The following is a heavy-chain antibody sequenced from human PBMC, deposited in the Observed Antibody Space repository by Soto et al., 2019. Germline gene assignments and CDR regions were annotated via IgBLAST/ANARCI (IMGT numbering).Heavy chain of an antibody. Sequence: EVHLVESGGGLVKTGGSLRLSCAVSGFTFSSCTMNWVRQATGKGLEWVSSISPSTSHIYYADSVKGRFTISGDNAKNSQFLQMNSLRAEDTAVYYCSGCSGGACHQNYGMDVWGQGTTVTVSS. CDR2: ISPSTSHI. CDR1: GFTFSSCT. J-gene: IGHJ6*02. V-gene: IGHV3-21*01. CDR3: SGCSGGACHQNYGMDV. D-gene: IGHD2-15*01.